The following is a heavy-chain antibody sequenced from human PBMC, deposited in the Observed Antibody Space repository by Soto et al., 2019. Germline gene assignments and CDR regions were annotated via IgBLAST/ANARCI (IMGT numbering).Heavy chain of an antibody. V-gene: IGHV1-2*02. D-gene: IGHD3-9*01. Sequence: ASVKVSCKASGYTFTGYYMHWVRQAPGQGLEWMGWINPNSGGTNYAQKFQGRVTMNRDTSISTAYMELSRLRSDDTAVYYCARDRDILSYYGMDVWGQGTTVTVSS. CDR3: ARDRDILSYYGMDV. CDR1: GYTFTGYY. CDR2: INPNSGGT. J-gene: IGHJ6*02.